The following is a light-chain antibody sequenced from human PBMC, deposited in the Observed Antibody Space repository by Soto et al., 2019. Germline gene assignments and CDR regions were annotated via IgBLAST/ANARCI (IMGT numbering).Light chain of an antibody. CDR3: QQYNNWPPT. J-gene: IGKJ1*01. CDR2: GAS. Sequence: EIVMTQSPATLSVSPGERATLSGRASQSVSSNLAWYQQKPGQAHRLLIYGASTRATGIPARFSGSGSGTEFTLTISSLQSEDFAVYYCQQYNNWPPTFGQGTKVEIK. CDR1: QSVSSN. V-gene: IGKV3-15*01.